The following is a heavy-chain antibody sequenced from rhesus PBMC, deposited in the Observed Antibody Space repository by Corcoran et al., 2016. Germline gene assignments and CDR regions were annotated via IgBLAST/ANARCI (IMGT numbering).Heavy chain of an antibody. CDR3: ARDRATVDFDY. CDR2: IYGSMGST. Sequence: QVQLQESGPGVVKPSETLSLTCAVSGYSISRGYDWTWIRQPPGKGLGWIGYIYGSMGSTNYHPSLNNRGTSSKDTSKNQFSLKLSSVTAADTAVYYCARDRATVDFDYWGQGVLVTVSS. J-gene: IGHJ4*01. D-gene: IGHD5-36*01. CDR1: GYSISRGYD. V-gene: IGHV4-76*01.